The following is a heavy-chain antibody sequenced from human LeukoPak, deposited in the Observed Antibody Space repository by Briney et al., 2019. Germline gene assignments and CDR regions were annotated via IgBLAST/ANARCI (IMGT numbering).Heavy chain of an antibody. CDR3: ARDPGRSPDY. Sequence: GGSLRLSCAASGFTFSHYSMHWVRQAPGKGLEYVSAINSNGDDTYYVNSVKGRFTISRDNSKDTLYLQMGSLRAEDMAVYYCARDPGRSPDYWGQGTLVTVS. CDR2: INSNGDDT. CDR1: GFTFSHYS. D-gene: IGHD1-26*01. J-gene: IGHJ4*02. V-gene: IGHV3-64*01.